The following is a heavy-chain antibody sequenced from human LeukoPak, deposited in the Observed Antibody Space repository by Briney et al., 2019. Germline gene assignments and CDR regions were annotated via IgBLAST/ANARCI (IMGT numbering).Heavy chain of an antibody. CDR1: GYTFTSYD. D-gene: IGHD3-22*01. Sequence: GASVKVSCKASGYTFTSYDINWVRQATGQGLEWMGWMNPNSGNTGYTQKFQGRVTMTRNTSISTAYMELSSLRSEDTAVYYCARAAISKDGSGYFYWGQGTLVTVSS. CDR3: ARAAISKDGSGYFY. J-gene: IGHJ4*02. CDR2: MNPNSGNT. V-gene: IGHV1-8*01.